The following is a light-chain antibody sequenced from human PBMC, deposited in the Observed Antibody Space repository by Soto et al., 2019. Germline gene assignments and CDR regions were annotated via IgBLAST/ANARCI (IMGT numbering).Light chain of an antibody. Sequence: DIQVTQSPSTLSASVGDGVTITCRASQSISSWLAWYQQKPGKAPKLLIYKASSLESGVPSRFSGSGSGTESTLTISSLQPDDFATYYRQQYNSYSRTFGQGTKVDIK. CDR3: QQYNSYSRT. V-gene: IGKV1-5*03. J-gene: IGKJ1*01. CDR1: QSISSW. CDR2: KAS.